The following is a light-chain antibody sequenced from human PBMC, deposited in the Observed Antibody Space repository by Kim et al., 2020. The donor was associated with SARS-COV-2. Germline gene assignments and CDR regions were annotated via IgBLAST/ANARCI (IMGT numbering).Light chain of an antibody. CDR1: QSVSSK. CDR3: QQYDDWPPWT. V-gene: IGKV3-15*01. J-gene: IGKJ1*01. Sequence: SPGETATLSCRASQSVSSKVAWYQQKPGQAPRLLIYDASTRATGIPARFTGSGSGTDFTLTISSLQPEDLAVYHCQQYDDWPPWTFGQGTKVDIK. CDR2: DAS.